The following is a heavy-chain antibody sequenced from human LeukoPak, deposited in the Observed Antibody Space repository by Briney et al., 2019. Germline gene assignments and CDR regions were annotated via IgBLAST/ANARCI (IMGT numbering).Heavy chain of an antibody. CDR1: DDSISSYY. Sequence: SETLSLTCTVSDDSISSYYWIWIRQPPGKGLEWIGYIHHSGSANYNPSLRSRITMSVDTSKNHFSLSLTSVTAADTAVYYCARLPGCSGADCFRAFDIWGLGTMVTVSS. J-gene: IGHJ3*02. D-gene: IGHD2-21*02. V-gene: IGHV4-59*08. CDR2: IHHSGSA. CDR3: ARLPGCSGADCFRAFDI.